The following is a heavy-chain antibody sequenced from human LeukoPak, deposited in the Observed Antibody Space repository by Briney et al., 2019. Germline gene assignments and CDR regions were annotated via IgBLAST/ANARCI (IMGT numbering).Heavy chain of an antibody. CDR1: GGSISSGDHY. CDR3: ARDTVHRVAAVEGSY. V-gene: IGHV4-30-4*01. D-gene: IGHD6-13*01. Sequence: SETLSLTCIVSGGSISSGDHYWSWIRQPPGKGLEWIGHIHYSGSTYYNPSLKSRLTISVDTSKNQFSLNLRSVTAADTAVYYCARDTVHRVAAVEGSYWGQGTLVTVSS. J-gene: IGHJ4*02. CDR2: IHYSGST.